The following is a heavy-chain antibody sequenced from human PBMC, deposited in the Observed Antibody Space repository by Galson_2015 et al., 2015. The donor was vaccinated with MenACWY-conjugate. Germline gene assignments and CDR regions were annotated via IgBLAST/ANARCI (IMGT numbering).Heavy chain of an antibody. CDR3: TRDGAVASDAFDI. V-gene: IGHV4-4*02. CDR2: IPHTGRT. Sequence: SETLSLTCAVSGGSISSSDWWSWVRQPPGKGLEWIGEIPHTGRTNYNPSLKSRVTISLDKSRNQFSLKVNSVTAADTAVYYCTRDGAVASDAFDIWGQGTPVIVSS. CDR1: GGSISSSDW. J-gene: IGHJ3*02. D-gene: IGHD6-19*01.